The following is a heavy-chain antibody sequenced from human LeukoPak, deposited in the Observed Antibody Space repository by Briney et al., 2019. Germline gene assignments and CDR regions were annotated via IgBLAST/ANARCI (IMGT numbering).Heavy chain of an antibody. Sequence: GGSLRLSCAASGFTFSGHWMSWVRQARGKGLEWVANIKQDGSEKYYVDSVKGRFTISRDNAKNSLYLQMNSLRAEDTAVYYCARVRDCGGDCYNYYFDYWGQGTLVTVSS. CDR3: ARVRDCGGDCYNYYFDY. CDR2: IKQDGSEK. CDR1: GFTFSGHW. D-gene: IGHD2-21*02. V-gene: IGHV3-7*01. J-gene: IGHJ4*02.